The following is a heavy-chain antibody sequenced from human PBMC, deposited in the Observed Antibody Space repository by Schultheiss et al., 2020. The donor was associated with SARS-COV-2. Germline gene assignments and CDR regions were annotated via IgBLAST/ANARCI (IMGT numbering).Heavy chain of an antibody. CDR2: IGKMGDS. V-gene: IGHV3-33*08. D-gene: IGHD6-19*01. CDR3: AREGKQWLAQTFDY. Sequence: GGSLRLSCGDSGVAVTNYDMHWVRQVPGQGLEWVAGIGKMGDSYYSASVEGRFTISRDNSKNTLYLQMNSLRAEDTAVYYCAREGKQWLAQTFDYWGQGTLVTVSS. J-gene: IGHJ4*02. CDR1: GVAVTNYD.